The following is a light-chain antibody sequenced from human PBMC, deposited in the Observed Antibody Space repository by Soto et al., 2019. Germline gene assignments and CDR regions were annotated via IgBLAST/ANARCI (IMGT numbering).Light chain of an antibody. J-gene: IGKJ4*01. Sequence: IVMTQSPLSLPVTPGEPASISCRSSQSLLHSNGYNDLDWYLQKLGQYPQLLIYLGSNRASGVPDRFSGTGSGTDCTRKIRTVEGEDVGVSYCMGALRTPLTFGGGTKVEI. V-gene: IGKV2-28*01. CDR1: QSLLHSNGYND. CDR3: MGALRTPLT. CDR2: LGS.